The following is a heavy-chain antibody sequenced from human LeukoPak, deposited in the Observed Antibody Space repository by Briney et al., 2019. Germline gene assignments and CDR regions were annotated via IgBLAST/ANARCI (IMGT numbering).Heavy chain of an antibody. V-gene: IGHV4-39*07. Sequence: SETLSLTCTVSGGSVSSGSYYWSWIRQPPGKGLEWIGEINHSGSTNYNPSLKSRVTISVDTSKNQFSLKLSSVTAADTAVYYCARRTAGHWDFDYWGQGTLVTVSS. D-gene: IGHD6-13*01. CDR2: INHSGST. CDR1: GGSVSSGSYY. J-gene: IGHJ4*02. CDR3: ARRTAGHWDFDY.